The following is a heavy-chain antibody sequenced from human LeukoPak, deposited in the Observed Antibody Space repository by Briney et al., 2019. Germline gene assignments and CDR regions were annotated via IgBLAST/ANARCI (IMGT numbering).Heavy chain of an antibody. Sequence: GRSLRLSCAASGFTFSSYAMHWVRQVPGKGLEWVAVISYDGSNKYYADSVKGRFTISRDNSKNTLYLQMNSLRAEDTAVYYCSTSITMIYWGQGTLVTVSS. CDR2: ISYDGSNK. V-gene: IGHV3-30-3*01. CDR1: GFTFSSYA. J-gene: IGHJ4*02. CDR3: STSITMIY. D-gene: IGHD3-22*01.